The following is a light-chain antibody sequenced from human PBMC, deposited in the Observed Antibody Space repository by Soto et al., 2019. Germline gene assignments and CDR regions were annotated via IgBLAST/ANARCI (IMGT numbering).Light chain of an antibody. CDR2: EDD. CDR1: KLGNKY. J-gene: IGLJ2*01. V-gene: IGLV3-1*01. CDR3: QAWDSSTVT. Sequence: SYELTQPPSVSVSPGQTASITCSGDKLGNKYACWYRQKPGQSPVVVIYEDDKRPSGIPERFSGSNSGNTATLTISGTQAMDEADYYCQAWDSSTVTFGGGTKLTVL.